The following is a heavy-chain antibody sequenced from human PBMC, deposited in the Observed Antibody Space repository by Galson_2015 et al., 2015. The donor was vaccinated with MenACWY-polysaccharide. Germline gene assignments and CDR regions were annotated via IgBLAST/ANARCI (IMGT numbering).Heavy chain of an antibody. CDR2: INHTGST. V-gene: IGHV4-34*01. J-gene: IGHJ5*02. D-gene: IGHD6-13*01. CDR3: ARGGSSSWYNWFDP. CDR1: GGSFSEYY. Sequence: ETLSLTCAVYGGSFSEYYWNWIRQPPGKGLEWIGEINHTGSTNNNPSLNSRVTISIDTSKNQFSLKLTSVTAADTAVYYCARGGSSSWYNWFDPWGQGTLVTVSS.